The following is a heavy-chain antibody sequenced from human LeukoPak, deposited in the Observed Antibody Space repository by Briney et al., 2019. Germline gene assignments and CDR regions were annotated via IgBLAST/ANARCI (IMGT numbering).Heavy chain of an antibody. J-gene: IGHJ3*02. Sequence: SETLSLTCTVSGGSINNYYWSWIRQPPGKGLEWIGYASHSGSTNSSPSLKSRVSISVDTSKNQISLKLSSVTAADTAVYYCARDTFYHDSSDYYEDVFDSWGQGTMVTVSS. CDR1: GGSINNYY. CDR3: ARDTFYHDSSDYYEDVFDS. D-gene: IGHD3-22*01. CDR2: ASHSGST. V-gene: IGHV4-59*01.